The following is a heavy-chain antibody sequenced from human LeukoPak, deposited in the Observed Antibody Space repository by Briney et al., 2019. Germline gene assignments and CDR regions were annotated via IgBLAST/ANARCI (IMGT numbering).Heavy chain of an antibody. Sequence: GGSLRLSCAASGFTFSSYDMHWVRQATGKGLEWVSAIGTAGDTYYPGSVKGRFTISRENAKNSLYLQMNSLRAGDTAVYYCATRGIAVNAFDIWGQGTMVTVSS. CDR3: ATRGIAVNAFDI. J-gene: IGHJ3*02. CDR2: IGTAGDT. CDR1: GFTFSSYD. V-gene: IGHV3-13*01. D-gene: IGHD6-19*01.